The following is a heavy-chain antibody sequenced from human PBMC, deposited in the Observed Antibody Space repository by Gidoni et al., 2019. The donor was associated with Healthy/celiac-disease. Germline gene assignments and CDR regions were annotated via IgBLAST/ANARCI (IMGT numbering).Heavy chain of an antibody. Sequence: GAPVKVSCKASRYTFTSYGISWVRQAPGQGLEWMGWSSAYNGNTNDAKKLQGRVTMTTDTSTSTAYMELRSLRSDDTAVYYCFIAAAGTEWISDFDYWGQGTLVTVSS. J-gene: IGHJ4*02. CDR1: RYTFTSYG. V-gene: IGHV1-18*01. CDR2: SSAYNGNT. CDR3: FIAAAGTEWISDFDY. D-gene: IGHD6-13*01.